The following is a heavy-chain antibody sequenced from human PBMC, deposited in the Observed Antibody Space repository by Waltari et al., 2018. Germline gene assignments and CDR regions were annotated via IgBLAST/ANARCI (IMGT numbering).Heavy chain of an antibody. CDR3: ARDLGSDYGNRDY. D-gene: IGHD4-17*01. Sequence: QVHLVQSGAEVKKPGASVKVSCKASGYTFTGYYIQWVRRAPGQGLEWMGRINPDSGYTNDAQKFQGRVTLTRDTSIKTAYMELSSLKSDDTAVYYCARDLGSDYGNRDYWGQGTLVTVPS. J-gene: IGHJ4*02. CDR2: INPDSGYT. V-gene: IGHV1-2*06. CDR1: GYTFTGYY.